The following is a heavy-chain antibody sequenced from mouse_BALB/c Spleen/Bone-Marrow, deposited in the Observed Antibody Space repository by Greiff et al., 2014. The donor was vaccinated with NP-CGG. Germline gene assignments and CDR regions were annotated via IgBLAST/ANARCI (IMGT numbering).Heavy chain of an antibody. CDR3: TRKDY. J-gene: IGHJ3*01. CDR2: IYPSDSYT. Sequence: VKLQQSGAELVRPGASVKLSCKASGYTFTSYWINWVKQRPGQGLEWIGNIYPSDSYTNYNQNFKDKATLTVDKSSSTAYMQLSSPTSEDSAVYYCTRKDYWGQGTLVTVSA. V-gene: IGHV1-69*02. CDR1: GYTFTSYW.